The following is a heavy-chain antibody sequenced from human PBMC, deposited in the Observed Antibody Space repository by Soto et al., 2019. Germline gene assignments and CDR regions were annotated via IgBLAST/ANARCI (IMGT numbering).Heavy chain of an antibody. Sequence: LRLSCAASGFTFSSYSMNWVRQAPGKGLEWVSSISSSSSYIYYADSVKGRFTISRDNAKNSLYLQMNSLRAEDTAVYYCARVRIQYGMDVWGQGTTVTVSS. V-gene: IGHV3-21*01. CDR3: ARVRIQYGMDV. J-gene: IGHJ6*02. D-gene: IGHD2-15*01. CDR2: ISSSSSYI. CDR1: GFTFSSYS.